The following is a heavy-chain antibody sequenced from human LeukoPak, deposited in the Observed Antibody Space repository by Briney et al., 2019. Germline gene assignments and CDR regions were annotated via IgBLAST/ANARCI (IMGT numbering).Heavy chain of an antibody. CDR1: GGSISSYY. CDR2: IYYSGST. D-gene: IGHD2-15*01. J-gene: IGHJ5*02. Sequence: SETLSLTCTVSGGSISSYYWSWIRQPPGKGLEWIGYIYYSGSTNYNPSLKSRVTISVDTSKNQFSLKLSSVTGADTAVYYCARGGGRDWFDPWGQGTLVTVSS. V-gene: IGHV4-59*01. CDR3: ARGGGRDWFDP.